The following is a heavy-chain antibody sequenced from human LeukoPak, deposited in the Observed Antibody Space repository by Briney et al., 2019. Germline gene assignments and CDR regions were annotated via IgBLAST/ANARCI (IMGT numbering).Heavy chain of an antibody. V-gene: IGHV4-34*01. CDR3: ASGQYYDLWSGYYVD. J-gene: IGHJ4*02. CDR2: VNHSGST. D-gene: IGHD3-3*01. Sequence: SETLSLTCAVYGGSFSGHYWSWIRQPPGKGLEWIGEVNHSGSTNYNPSLESRVTISVDTSKNHFSLKLSSVTAADTAVYYCASGQYYDLWSGYYVDWGQGTLVTVSA. CDR1: GGSFSGHY.